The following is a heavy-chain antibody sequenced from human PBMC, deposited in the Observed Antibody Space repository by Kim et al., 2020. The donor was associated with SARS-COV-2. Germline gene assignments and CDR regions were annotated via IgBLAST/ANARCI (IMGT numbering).Heavy chain of an antibody. D-gene: IGHD1-26*01. CDR3: ARQQLSGSYYSDAFDI. V-gene: IGHV5-51*01. Sequence: SFQGQVTISADKSISTAYLQWSSLKASDTAMYYCARQQLSGSYYSDAFDIWGQGTMVTVSS. J-gene: IGHJ3*02.